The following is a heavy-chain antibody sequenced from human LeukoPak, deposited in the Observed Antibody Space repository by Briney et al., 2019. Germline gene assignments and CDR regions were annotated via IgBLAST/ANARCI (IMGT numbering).Heavy chain of an antibody. CDR2: INHSGST. V-gene: IGHV4-34*01. D-gene: IGHD2-2*01. Sequence: PSETLSLTCAVYGGSFSGYYWSWIRQPPGKGLEWIGEINHSGSTNYNPSLKSRVTISVDTSKNQFSLKLSSVTAADTAVYYCARDRRLFCFSSTSCPHYYYYMDVWGKGTTVTISS. CDR1: GGSFSGYY. CDR3: ARDRRLFCFSSTSCPHYYYYMDV. J-gene: IGHJ6*03.